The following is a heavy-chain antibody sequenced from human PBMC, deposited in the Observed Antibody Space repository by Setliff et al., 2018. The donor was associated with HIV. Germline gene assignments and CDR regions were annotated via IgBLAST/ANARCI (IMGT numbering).Heavy chain of an antibody. D-gene: IGHD2-8*02. J-gene: IGHJ3*02. CDR1: GFTFSNYW. V-gene: IGHV3-74*01. CDR3: ASGVLVVSAIFPASIAFDI. Sequence: PGGSLRLSCAASGFTFSNYWMHWVRQAPGKGLMWVSRINSDGSGTSYADSVKGRFTISRDNAKNTLYLQMNSLRAEDTAVYYCASGVLVVSAIFPASIAFDIWGQGTMVTVSS. CDR2: INSDGSGT.